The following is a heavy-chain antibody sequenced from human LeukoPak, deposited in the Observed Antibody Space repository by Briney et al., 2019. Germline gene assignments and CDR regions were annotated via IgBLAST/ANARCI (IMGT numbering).Heavy chain of an antibody. V-gene: IGHV3-53*01. Sequence: GGSLRLSCAASGFTFSSYAMSWVRQAPGKGLEWVSVIYTDGSTDYADSVEGRFTVSRDNSKNTLYLQMNILRAEDTAVYYCARASYSSWTYFEYWGQGTLVTVSS. J-gene: IGHJ4*02. CDR1: GFTFSSYA. D-gene: IGHD6-6*01. CDR3: ARASYSSWTYFEY. CDR2: IYTDGST.